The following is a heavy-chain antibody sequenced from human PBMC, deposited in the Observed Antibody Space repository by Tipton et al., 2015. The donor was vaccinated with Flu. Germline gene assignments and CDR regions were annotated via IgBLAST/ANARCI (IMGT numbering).Heavy chain of an antibody. CDR2: IHRAGNT. CDR1: GITLSTFA. J-gene: IGHJ5*02. D-gene: IGHD4-11*01. CDR3: ARRDYSNYVSEPKNWFDT. V-gene: IGHV4-34*01. Sequence: LRLSCATSGITLSTFAMSWIRQAPGKGLEWIANIHRAGNTYYNPSLKSRVTLSVDTSKNQFSLKLTSVTAADTAVYYCARRDYSNYVSEPKNWFDTWGQGTLVTVSS.